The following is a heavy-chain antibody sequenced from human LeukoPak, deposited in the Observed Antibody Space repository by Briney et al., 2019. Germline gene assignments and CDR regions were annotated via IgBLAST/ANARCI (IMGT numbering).Heavy chain of an antibody. J-gene: IGHJ5*02. D-gene: IGHD3-10*01. CDR3: AHRTRPRASESYYVWFDP. CDR2: IYWDDDK. CDR1: GFSLSTSGVG. V-gene: IGHV2-5*02. Sequence: SGPTLVNPTQTLTLTCTFSGFSLSTSGVGVGWIRQPPGKALEWLALIYWDDDKHYSPSLKSRLTITKDTSKNQVVLTMTNMDTVDTATYYCAHRTRPRASESYYVWFDPWGQGTLVTVSS.